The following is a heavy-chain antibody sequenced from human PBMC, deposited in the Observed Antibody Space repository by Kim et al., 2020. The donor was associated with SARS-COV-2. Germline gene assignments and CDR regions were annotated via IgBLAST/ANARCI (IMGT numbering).Heavy chain of an antibody. V-gene: IGHV4-34*01. CDR1: GGSFSGYY. CDR3: ARGELSTTVRAFDI. Sequence: SETLSLTCAVYGGSFSGYYWSWIRQPPGKGLEWIGEINHSGSTNYNPSLKSRVTISVDTSKNQFSLKLSSVTAADTAVYYCARGELSTTVRAFDIWGQGTMVTVSS. J-gene: IGHJ3*02. D-gene: IGHD4-17*01. CDR2: INHSGST.